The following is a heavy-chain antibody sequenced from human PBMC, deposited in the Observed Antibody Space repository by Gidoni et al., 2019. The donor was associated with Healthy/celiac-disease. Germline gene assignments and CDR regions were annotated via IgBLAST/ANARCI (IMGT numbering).Heavy chain of an antibody. CDR1: GTTFRSYD. J-gene: IGHJ3*02. CDR2: IGTAGDP. Sequence: EVQLVESGGGVVPPGGSRRLSCAASGTTFRSYDMHWVRHATGKGLEWVSAIGTAGDPYYPGSVKGRFTISRENAKNSLYLQMNSLRAGDTAVYYCAREGSTSGAFDIWGQGTMVTVSS. V-gene: IGHV3-13*05. D-gene: IGHD2-2*01. CDR3: AREGSTSGAFDI.